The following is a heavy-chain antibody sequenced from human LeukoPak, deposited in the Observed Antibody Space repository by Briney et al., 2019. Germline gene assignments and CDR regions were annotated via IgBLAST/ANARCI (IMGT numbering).Heavy chain of an antibody. CDR2: IYYSGST. V-gene: IGHV4-39*01. J-gene: IGHJ5*02. D-gene: IGHD3-22*01. Sequence: SETLPLTCTVSGGSISSSSYYWGWIRQPPGKGLEWIGSIYYSGSTYYNPSLKSRVTISVDTPKNQFSLKLSSVTAADTAVCYCARGRLSYYYDSRGWFDPWGQGTLVTVSS. CDR3: ARGRLSYYYDSRGWFDP. CDR1: GGSISSSSYY.